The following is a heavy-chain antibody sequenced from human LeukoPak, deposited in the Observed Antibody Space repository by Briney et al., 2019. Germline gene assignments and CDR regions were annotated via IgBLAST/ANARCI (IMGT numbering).Heavy chain of an antibody. CDR3: ARDRDYGGNFDY. CDR1: GCSISSYY. Sequence: SETLSLTCTVSGCSISSYYWSWIRQPPGKGLEWIGYIYYSGSTNYNPSLKSRVTISVDTSKNQFSLKLSSVTAADTAVYYCARDRDYGGNFDYWGQGTLVTISS. J-gene: IGHJ4*02. CDR2: IYYSGST. D-gene: IGHD4-23*01. V-gene: IGHV4-59*01.